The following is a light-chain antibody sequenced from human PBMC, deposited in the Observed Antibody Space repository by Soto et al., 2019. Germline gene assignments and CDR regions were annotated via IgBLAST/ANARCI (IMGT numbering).Light chain of an antibody. Sequence: EIVLTQSPATLSLSPGERATLSCRASQSVSSYLAWYQQKPGQAPRLLIYDASNRATGIPARFSGSGSGTDFALTISRLEPDDFAVYYCQQRSNWVTFGGGTKVEIK. J-gene: IGKJ4*01. CDR1: QSVSSY. CDR3: QQRSNWVT. CDR2: DAS. V-gene: IGKV3-11*01.